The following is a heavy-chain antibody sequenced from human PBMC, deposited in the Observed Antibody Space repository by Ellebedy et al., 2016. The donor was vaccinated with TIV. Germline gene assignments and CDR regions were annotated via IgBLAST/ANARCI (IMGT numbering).Heavy chain of an antibody. Sequence: PGGSLRLSCAASGFTFSYYALSWVRQAPGKGLEWVSAVSGGNTYYADSVKGRFTISRDNSRSTLYLEMNSLRAEDTAVYYCAKEKDYGKPFDYWGQGTLVTVSS. CDR2: VSGGNT. CDR1: GFTFSYYA. V-gene: IGHV3-23*01. J-gene: IGHJ4*02. D-gene: IGHD4-17*01. CDR3: AKEKDYGKPFDY.